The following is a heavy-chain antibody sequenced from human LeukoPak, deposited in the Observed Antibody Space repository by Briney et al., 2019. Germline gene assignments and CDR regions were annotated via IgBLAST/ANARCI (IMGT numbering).Heavy chain of an antibody. CDR2: IYYSGST. CDR3: AREGLDNFYDSSGYYR. D-gene: IGHD3-22*01. CDR1: GGSVSSGSDY. J-gene: IGHJ1*01. Sequence: SETLSLTCTVSGGSVSSGSDYWSWIRQPPGKGLEWIGHIYYSGSTNYNPSLKSRGTISLDTSKNQFSLKLSSVTAADTAVYYCAREGLDNFYDSSGYYRWGQGTLVTVSS. V-gene: IGHV4-61*01.